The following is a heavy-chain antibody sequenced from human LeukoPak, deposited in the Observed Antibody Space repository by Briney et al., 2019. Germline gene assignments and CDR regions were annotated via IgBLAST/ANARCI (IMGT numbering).Heavy chain of an antibody. CDR1: GYTFTNYD. Sequence: GASVKVSCKASGYTFTNYDINWVRQAAGQGLEWMGWMNPNSGGTGYVEKFQGRVTMTRDTSMNTAYMELSSLRSEDTAVYYCTRSGFGGGVHFDYWGQGTPVTVSS. J-gene: IGHJ4*02. CDR2: MNPNSGGT. D-gene: IGHD3-16*01. V-gene: IGHV1-8*01. CDR3: TRSGFGGGVHFDY.